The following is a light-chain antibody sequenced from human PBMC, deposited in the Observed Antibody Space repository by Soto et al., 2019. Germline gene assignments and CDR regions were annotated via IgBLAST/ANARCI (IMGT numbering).Light chain of an antibody. CDR2: GAS. Sequence: ETVLTQSPGTLYFSPGERATLSCRASQTVSTNYLAWYQQKPGQAPRLLIYGASKRATGIPDRFSGSGSGRDFTLTISGLEPEDFAVYYCQQYGSSPLISFGQGTRLEIK. V-gene: IGKV3-20*01. J-gene: IGKJ5*01. CDR1: QTVSTNY. CDR3: QQYGSSPLIS.